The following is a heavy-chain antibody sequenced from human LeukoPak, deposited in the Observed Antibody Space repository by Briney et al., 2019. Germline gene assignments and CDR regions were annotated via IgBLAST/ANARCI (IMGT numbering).Heavy chain of an antibody. D-gene: IGHD1-26*01. J-gene: IGHJ4*02. Sequence: GGSLRLSCAAPGFTFSSYDVHWVRQATGKGLEWVSAIGTAGDTYYPGSVKGRFTISRENAKNSLYLQMNSLRAGDTAVYYCARSVVGATHFDYWGQGTLVTVSS. CDR1: GFTFSSYD. V-gene: IGHV3-13*01. CDR2: IGTAGDT. CDR3: ARSVVGATHFDY.